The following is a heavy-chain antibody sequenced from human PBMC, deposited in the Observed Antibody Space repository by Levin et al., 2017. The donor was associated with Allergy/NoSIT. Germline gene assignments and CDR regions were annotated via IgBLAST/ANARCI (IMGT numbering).Heavy chain of an antibody. V-gene: IGHV3-48*01. CDR3: ARVMSTSNQPVDP. CDR2: INFASSLN. CDR1: GFAFSNYD. Sequence: GGSLRLSCAGSGFAFSNYDMNWFRQAPGKGLEWVSYINFASSLNRYADSVKGRFTISRDNAKNSLYLQMNSLRAEDTAVYYCARVMSTSNQPVDPWGQGTLVTVSS. J-gene: IGHJ5*02. D-gene: IGHD5/OR15-5a*01.